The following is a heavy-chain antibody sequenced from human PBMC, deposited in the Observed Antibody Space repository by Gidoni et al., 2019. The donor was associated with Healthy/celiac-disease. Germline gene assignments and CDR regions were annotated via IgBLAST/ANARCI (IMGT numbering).Heavy chain of an antibody. CDR2: INHSGST. CDR3: ARDYYYDSSGYYYPSDAFDI. J-gene: IGHJ3*02. CDR1: GGSFCGYY. D-gene: IGHD3-22*01. Sequence: QVQLQQWGAGLLKPSETLSLTCAVYGGSFCGYYWSWIRQPPGKGLEWIGEINHSGSTNYNPSLKSRVTISVDTSKNQFSLKLSSVTAADTAVYYCARDYYYDSSGYYYPSDAFDIWGQGTMVTVSS. V-gene: IGHV4-34*01.